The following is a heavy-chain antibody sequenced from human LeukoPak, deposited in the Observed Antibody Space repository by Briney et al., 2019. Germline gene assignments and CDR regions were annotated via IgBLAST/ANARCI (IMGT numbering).Heavy chain of an antibody. J-gene: IGHJ4*02. Sequence: GGSLSLSCAVSGITLNNYGMSWVRQAPGGGLEWVAGISESGGRRKYADTVKGRFTISRDNPKNALYLQMNSLRAEDTDVYFCAKRGVVIRVILVGFHKEAYYFDSWGQGALVTVSS. CDR1: GITLNNYG. CDR2: ISESGGRR. D-gene: IGHD3-22*01. V-gene: IGHV3-23*01. CDR3: AKRGVVIRVILVGFHKEAYYFDS.